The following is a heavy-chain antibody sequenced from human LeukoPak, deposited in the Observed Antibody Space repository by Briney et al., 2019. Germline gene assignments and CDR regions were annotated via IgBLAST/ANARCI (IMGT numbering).Heavy chain of an antibody. CDR2: INHSGST. V-gene: IGHV4-34*01. Sequence: SETLSLTCAVYGGSFSGYYWSWIRQPPGKGLEWIGGINHSGSTNYNPSLKSRVTISVDTSKNQFSLKLSSVTAADTAVYYCARTGERTYCSSTSCYRYYYYYYGMDVWGQGTTVTVSS. D-gene: IGHD2-2*01. J-gene: IGHJ6*02. CDR1: GGSFSGYY. CDR3: ARTGERTYCSSTSCYRYYYYYYGMDV.